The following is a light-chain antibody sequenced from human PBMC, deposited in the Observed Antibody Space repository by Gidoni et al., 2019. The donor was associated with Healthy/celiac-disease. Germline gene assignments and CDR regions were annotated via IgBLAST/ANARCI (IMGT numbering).Light chain of an antibody. Sequence: QSALTQPASVSGSPGQSITISCTVTSSDVGGYNYVSWYQQHPGKAPKLMIYDVSNRPSGVSTRFSGSKSGNTASLTISGLQAEDDADYYCSSYTSSSTRVFGGGTKLTVL. CDR3: SSYTSSSTRV. CDR2: DVS. V-gene: IGLV2-14*03. CDR1: SSDVGGYNY. J-gene: IGLJ3*02.